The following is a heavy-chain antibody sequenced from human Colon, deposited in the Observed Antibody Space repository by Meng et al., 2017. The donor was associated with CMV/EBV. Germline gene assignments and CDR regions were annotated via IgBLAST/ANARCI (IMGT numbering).Heavy chain of an antibody. V-gene: IGHV1-2*02. D-gene: IGHD3-22*01. CDR2: INPNSGGT. Sequence: ASVKVSCKASGYTFTVHYIQWVRQAPGQGLEWMGWINPNSGGTTYEPNFHGRVTLTRDTSISTVYMEVTRLTSDDTAMYYCARADSDSSGYYGPDFWGQGTMVTVSS. CDR1: GYTFTVHY. CDR3: ARADSDSSGYYGPDF. J-gene: IGHJ3*01.